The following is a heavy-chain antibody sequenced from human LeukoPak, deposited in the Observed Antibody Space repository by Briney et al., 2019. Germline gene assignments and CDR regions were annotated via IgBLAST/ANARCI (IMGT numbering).Heavy chain of an antibody. Sequence: SETLSLTCAVYGGSFSGYYWSWIRQPPGKGLEWIGEINHSGSTNYNPSLKSRVTISVDTSKNQFSLKLSSVTAADTAVYYCARVRYYGSGNYVYWGQGTLVTVSS. D-gene: IGHD3-10*01. CDR3: ARVRYYGSGNYVY. V-gene: IGHV4-34*01. CDR2: INHSGST. CDR1: GGSFSGYY. J-gene: IGHJ4*02.